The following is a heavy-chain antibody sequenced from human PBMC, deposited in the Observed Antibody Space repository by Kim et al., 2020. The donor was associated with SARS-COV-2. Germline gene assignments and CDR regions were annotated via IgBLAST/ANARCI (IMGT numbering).Heavy chain of an antibody. Sequence: GGSLRLSCAASGFTFSSYAMSWALLAPGKGREWLSAIRGSGGRPYYADFVKGRCTISRDNSKNTLYLQMNSLRAVDTSVYYCAKGRITMVRGVTFGYYYYYGMDVWGQGTTVTVSS. CDR3: AKGRITMVRGVTFGYYYYYGMDV. V-gene: IGHV3-23*01. CDR2: IRGSGGRP. D-gene: IGHD3-10*01. CDR1: GFTFSSYA. J-gene: IGHJ6*02.